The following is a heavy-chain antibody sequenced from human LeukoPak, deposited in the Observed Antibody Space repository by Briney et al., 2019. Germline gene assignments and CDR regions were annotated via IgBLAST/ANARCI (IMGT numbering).Heavy chain of an antibody. J-gene: IGHJ5*02. Sequence: SEALSLTCAVYGWSFNDYYWNWIRQPPGKGLEWIGEINARGDTNYNPSLKSRVNISVDTSKKQFSLRLTSMIAADTALYYCARGQVPAARGYNWFDPWGQGTLVTVSS. V-gene: IGHV4-34*01. CDR1: GWSFNDYY. CDR3: ARGQVPAARGYNWFDP. D-gene: IGHD2-2*01. CDR2: INARGDT.